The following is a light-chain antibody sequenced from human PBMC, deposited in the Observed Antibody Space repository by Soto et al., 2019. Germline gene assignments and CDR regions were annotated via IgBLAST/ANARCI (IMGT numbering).Light chain of an antibody. V-gene: IGLV8-61*01. Sequence: QAVVPQEPSFSVSPGGTVTLTCGLSSGSVSTIYYPRWYQQTPGQAPRTLIYRTNTRSSGVPDRFSGSILGNKAALTITGAQADDESDYYCVLYMGSDIGVVFGGGTKSPS. CDR3: VLYMGSDIGVV. J-gene: IGLJ2*01. CDR2: RTN. CDR1: SGSVSTIYY.